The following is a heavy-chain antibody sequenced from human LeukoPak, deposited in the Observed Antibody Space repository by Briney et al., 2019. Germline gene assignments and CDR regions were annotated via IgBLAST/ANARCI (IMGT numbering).Heavy chain of an antibody. CDR3: ARKVSGYSVDY. J-gene: IGHJ4*02. CDR2: ISAYNGNT. V-gene: IGHV1-18*01. CDR1: GYTLTSYG. D-gene: IGHD6-13*01. Sequence: ASVKVSCKASGYTLTSYGISWVRQAPGQGLEWMGWISAYNGNTNYAQKLQGRVTMTTDTSTSAAYMELRSLRSDDTAVYYCARKVSGYSVDYWGQGTLVTVSS.